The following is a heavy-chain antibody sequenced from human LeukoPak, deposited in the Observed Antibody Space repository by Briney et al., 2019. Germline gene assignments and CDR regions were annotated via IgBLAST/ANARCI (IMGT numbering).Heavy chain of an antibody. CDR2: ISGRGEAI. D-gene: IGHD3-22*01. CDR1: GFTFSNHN. J-gene: IGHJ4*02. Sequence: PGGSLRLSCAASGFTFSNHNMDWVRQAPGKGLEWISYISGRGEAIFYADSVQGRFTISRDNAKNSLYLQMNSLRAEDTAVYYCARDYPYYYDGMWYCDYWGQGTLVSVSS. CDR3: ARDYPYYYDGMWYCDY. V-gene: IGHV3-48*01.